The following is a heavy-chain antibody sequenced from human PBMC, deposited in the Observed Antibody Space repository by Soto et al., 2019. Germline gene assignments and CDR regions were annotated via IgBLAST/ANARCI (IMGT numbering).Heavy chain of an antibody. CDR1: GGSINSYF. V-gene: IGHV4-59*01. CDR3: ARAGTNMVQFDY. J-gene: IGHJ4*02. D-gene: IGHD3-10*01. Sequence: PSETLSLTCTVSGGSINSYFWSWIRQSPGKGLEWIGHIYYSGSTSYSPSLKSRVSISVDTSKNQFSLEVHSVTAADTAVYYCARAGTNMVQFDYWGQGTPVTVSS. CDR2: IYYSGST.